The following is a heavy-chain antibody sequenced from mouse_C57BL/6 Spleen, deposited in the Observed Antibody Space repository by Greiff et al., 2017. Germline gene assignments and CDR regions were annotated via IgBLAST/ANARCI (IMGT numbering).Heavy chain of an antibody. J-gene: IGHJ2*01. CDR2: INPNNGGT. CDR3: ANYYGNPCGY. V-gene: IGHV1-26*01. Sequence: EVQLQQSGPELVKPGASVKISCKASGYTFTDYYMNWVKQSHGKSLEWIGDINPNNGGTSYNQKFKGKATLTVDKSASTAYMELLSLTSEDSAVYYCANYYGNPCGYWGQGTTLTVSS. D-gene: IGHD1-1*01. CDR1: GYTFTDYY.